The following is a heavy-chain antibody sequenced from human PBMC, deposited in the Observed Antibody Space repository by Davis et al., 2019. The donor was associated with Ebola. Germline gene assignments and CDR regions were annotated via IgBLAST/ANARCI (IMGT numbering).Heavy chain of an antibody. V-gene: IGHV3-30-3*01. CDR2: ILYDGSNK. CDR3: ARVGTGQQGPLGP. D-gene: IGHD1-1*01. J-gene: IGHJ5*02. Sequence: GGSLRLSCAASGFTFSSYAVHWVRQAPGKGLEWVAVILYDGSNKYYADSVKGRFTISRDNSKNTLYLQMNSLRAEDTAVYYCARVGTGQQGPLGPWGQGTLVTVSS. CDR1: GFTFSSYA.